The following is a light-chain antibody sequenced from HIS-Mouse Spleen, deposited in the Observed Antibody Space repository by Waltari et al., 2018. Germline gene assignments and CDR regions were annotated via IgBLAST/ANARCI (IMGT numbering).Light chain of an antibody. CDR3: SSYTSSSTV. CDR2: EVS. V-gene: IGLV2-18*02. Sequence: QSALTQPPSVSGSPVQSVTISCTGTSSDVCSYNRVSWYPQPPGTAPKPMIYEVSNRPSGVPDRFSGSKSGNTASLTISGLQAEDEADYYCSSYTSSSTVFGTGTKVTVL. CDR1: SSDVCSYNR. J-gene: IGLJ1*01.